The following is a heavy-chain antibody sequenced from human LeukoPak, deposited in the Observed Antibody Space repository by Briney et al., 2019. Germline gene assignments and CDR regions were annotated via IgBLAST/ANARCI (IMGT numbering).Heavy chain of an antibody. CDR1: GFTFSSYE. CDR3: ARERAACGGDCNDY. V-gene: IGHV3-48*03. D-gene: IGHD2-21*02. CDR2: ISSSVSDI. Sequence: PGGSLRLSCAASGFTFSSYEMNWVRQAPGKGLEWISYISSSVSDIFYADSVKGRFTISRDNAKNSLYLQMNSLRVEDTAVYYCARERAACGGDCNDYWGQGTLVTVSS. J-gene: IGHJ4*02.